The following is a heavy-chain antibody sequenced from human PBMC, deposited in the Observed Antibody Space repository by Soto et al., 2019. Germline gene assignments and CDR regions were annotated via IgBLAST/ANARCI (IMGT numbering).Heavy chain of an antibody. J-gene: IGHJ4*02. CDR1: GGSISSYY. CDR3: AHRGAHPGPVFDD. V-gene: IGHV4-59*01. Sequence: PSETLSLTCTVSGGSISSYYWIWIRQPPGKGLEWIGYIYNSGRTNYNPSLKSRVTISVDTSKNQVVLTMTDMDPVDTATYYCAHRGAHPGPVFDDWGQGTPVTVSS. CDR2: IYNSGRT.